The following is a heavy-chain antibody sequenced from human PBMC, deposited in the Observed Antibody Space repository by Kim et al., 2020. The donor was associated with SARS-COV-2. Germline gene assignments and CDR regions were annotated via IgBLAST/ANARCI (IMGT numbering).Heavy chain of an antibody. V-gene: IGHV3-23*01. CDR2: ISASGAST. Sequence: GGSLRLSCAASGLTFSSYAMSWVRQAPGKGLEWVSTISASGASTYYPDSVKGRFTISRDKSKNTLFLQMNSLRVEDTAVYYCAKGVATTSGWYYFDYWGQGTLVTVSS. D-gene: IGHD6-19*01. J-gene: IGHJ4*02. CDR3: AKGVATTSGWYYFDY. CDR1: GLTFSSYA.